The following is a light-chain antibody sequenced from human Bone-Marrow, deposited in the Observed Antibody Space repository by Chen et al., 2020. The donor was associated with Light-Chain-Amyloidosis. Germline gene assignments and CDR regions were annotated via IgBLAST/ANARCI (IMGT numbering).Light chain of an antibody. J-gene: IGLJ1*01. CDR2: GNT. V-gene: IGLV1-40*01. CDR3: ESYDSRLNGYV. Sequence: QSVLTQPPSVSGAPGQRVTISCTGSSSNIGAGYDVHWYQQLPGTAPKLLIYGNTNRPSGVPDRCAGSKCGTLASLAITGLQPEDEADYFCESYDSRLNGYVFGTGTEVTVL. CDR1: SSNIGAGYD.